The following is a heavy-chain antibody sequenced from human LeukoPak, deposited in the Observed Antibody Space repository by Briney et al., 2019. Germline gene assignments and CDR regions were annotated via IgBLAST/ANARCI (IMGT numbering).Heavy chain of an antibody. D-gene: IGHD4-23*01. CDR2: IYYSGNT. CDR3: ARRMSVAPYGMDV. V-gene: IGHV4-59*08. J-gene: IGHJ6*02. Sequence: PSETLSLTCTVSGGSISSYYWSWMRQPPGRGLEWSGDIYYSGNTNYNPSLNSRVTISVDTSKNQFSLKLSSVTAADTAVYYCARRMSVAPYGMDVWGQGTTVTVSS. CDR1: GGSISSYY.